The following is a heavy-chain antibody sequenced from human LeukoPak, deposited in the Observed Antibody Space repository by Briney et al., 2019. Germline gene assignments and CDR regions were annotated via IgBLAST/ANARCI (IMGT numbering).Heavy chain of an antibody. CDR1: GYTFTGYY. J-gene: IGHJ3*02. CDR2: INPNSGGT. V-gene: IGHV1-2*02. Sequence: ASVKVSCKASGYTFTGYYMHWVRQAPGQELEWMGWINPNSGGTNYAQKFQGRVTITRNTSISTAYMELSSLRSEDTAVYYCARGYDDAFDIWGQGTMVTVSS. CDR3: ARGYDDAFDI. D-gene: IGHD2-2*01.